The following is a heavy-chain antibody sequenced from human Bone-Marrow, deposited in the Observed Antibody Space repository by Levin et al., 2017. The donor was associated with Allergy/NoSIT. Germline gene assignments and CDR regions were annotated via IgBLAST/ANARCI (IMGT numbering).Heavy chain of an antibody. J-gene: IGHJ5*02. CDR2: VSYDASNT. V-gene: IGHV3-30*03. D-gene: IGHD3-22*01. Sequence: GESLKISCTASGFTFTNYGLHWVRRAPGKGLEWLTLVSYDASNTYYADSVKGRFTISRDNSKDTLYLQINRLRVEDTAMYYCAREFLHSGYYDLWGQGTLVTVSS. CDR1: GFTFTNYG. CDR3: AREFLHSGYYDL.